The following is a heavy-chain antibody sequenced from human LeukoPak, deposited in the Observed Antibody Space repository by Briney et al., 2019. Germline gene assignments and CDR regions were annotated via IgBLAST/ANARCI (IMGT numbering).Heavy chain of an antibody. CDR2: IKQDRSEK. J-gene: IGHJ5*02. CDR1: GFTFSSYW. CDR3: ARVSAAAGSNWFDP. D-gene: IGHD6-13*01. V-gene: IGHV3-7*01. Sequence: PGGSLRLSCAASGFTFSSYWMSWVRQAPGKGLEWVANIKQDRSEKYYVDSVKGRFTISRDNAKNSLYLQMNSLRAEDTAVYYCARVSAAAGSNWFDPWGQGTLVTVSS.